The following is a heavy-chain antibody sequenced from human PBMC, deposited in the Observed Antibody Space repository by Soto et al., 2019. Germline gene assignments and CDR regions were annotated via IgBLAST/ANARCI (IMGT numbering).Heavy chain of an antibody. Sequence: QVQLQESGPGLVKPSGTLSLTCAVSSGSIRSSNWWSWVRQPPGKGLEWIGEIHHSGSTNYNPSLKSLVTILVDKSKNQFSLNLSSVTAADTAVYYCASGSYCSGGSCSPFYYYYMDVWGKGTTVTVS. CDR3: ASGSYCSGGSCSPFYYYYMDV. J-gene: IGHJ6*03. V-gene: IGHV4-4*02. D-gene: IGHD2-15*01. CDR1: SGSIRSSNW. CDR2: IHHSGST.